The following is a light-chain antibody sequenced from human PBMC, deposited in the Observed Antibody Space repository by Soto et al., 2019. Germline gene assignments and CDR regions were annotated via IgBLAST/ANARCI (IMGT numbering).Light chain of an antibody. J-gene: IGKJ1*01. CDR1: TSVSRDF. CDR2: GGS. CDR3: QQYGVSPT. V-gene: IGKV3-20*01. Sequence: ERVLTQSPGTLSLSPGERATLSCRASTSVSRDFLVWYQHKGGQPPRLLLYGGSIRASGIPDRFSGSGSGTDFALSISRLEPEDVAVYYCQQYGVSPTFGQGTKVEIK.